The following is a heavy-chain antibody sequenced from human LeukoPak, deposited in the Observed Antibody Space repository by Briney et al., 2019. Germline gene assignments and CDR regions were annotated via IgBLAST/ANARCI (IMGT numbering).Heavy chain of an antibody. Sequence: PSETLSLTCSVSGVSINSSYWSWIRQPPGKGLEWIGYIFYSGNTNYNASLKSRVTISIDTSKNQFSLNLSSVTAADTALYYCARAMVTTVGNWFDPWGQGTLVTVSS. V-gene: IGHV4-59*01. J-gene: IGHJ5*02. CDR2: IFYSGNT. CDR1: GVSINSSY. D-gene: IGHD4-17*01. CDR3: ARAMVTTVGNWFDP.